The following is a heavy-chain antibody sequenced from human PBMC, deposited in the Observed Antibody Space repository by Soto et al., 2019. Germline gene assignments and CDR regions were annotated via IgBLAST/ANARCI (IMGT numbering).Heavy chain of an antibody. CDR3: DSLSHTVFPAFDI. CDR1: GGSISSGGYY. J-gene: IGHJ3*02. Sequence: QLQLQESGSGLVKPSQTLSLTCAVSGGSISSGGYYWSWIRQPPGKGLEWIGYIYHSGSTYYNQSLKSRFTISVDRSKNQFSLKLSAVPAAFTAVYYGDSLSHTVFPAFDIWGQGTMVPVSS. CDR2: IYHSGST. V-gene: IGHV4-30-2*01. D-gene: IGHD4-17*01.